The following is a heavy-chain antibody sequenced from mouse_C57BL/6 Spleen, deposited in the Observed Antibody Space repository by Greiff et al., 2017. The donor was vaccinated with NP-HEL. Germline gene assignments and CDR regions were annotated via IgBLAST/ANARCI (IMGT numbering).Heavy chain of an antibody. J-gene: IGHJ2*01. CDR3: ARRGIYYGNFYYFDY. V-gene: IGHV1-59*01. CDR2: IDPSDSYT. D-gene: IGHD2-1*01. Sequence: QVQLQQPGAELVRPGTSVKLSCKASGYTFTSSWMHWVKQRPGQGLEWIGVIDPSDSYTNYNQKFKGKATLTVDTSSSTAYMQLSSLTSEDSAVYYCARRGIYYGNFYYFDYWGQGTTLTVSS. CDR1: GYTFTSSW.